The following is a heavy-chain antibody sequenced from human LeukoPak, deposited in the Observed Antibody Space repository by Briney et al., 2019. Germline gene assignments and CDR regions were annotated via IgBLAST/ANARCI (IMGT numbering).Heavy chain of an antibody. Sequence: ASVKVSCKASGYTFTGYYMHWVRQAPGQGLEWMGWINPNSGGTNYAQKFQGRVTMTRDTSISTAYMELSRLRSDDTAVYSCASVGYCGGDCYDNWFDPWGQGTLVTVSS. CDR2: INPNSGGT. CDR3: ASVGYCGGDCYDNWFDP. V-gene: IGHV1-2*02. CDR1: GYTFTGYY. D-gene: IGHD2-21*02. J-gene: IGHJ5*02.